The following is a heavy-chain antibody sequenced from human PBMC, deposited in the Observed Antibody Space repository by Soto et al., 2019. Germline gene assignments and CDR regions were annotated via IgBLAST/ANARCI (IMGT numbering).Heavy chain of an antibody. CDR2: ISGSGGST. V-gene: IGHV3-23*01. Sequence: EVQLLESGGGLVQPGGSLRLSCAASGFTFSRYAMSWVRQAPGKGVEWVSGISGSGGSTYYADSVKARFTISRDNSKNTLYLQMNSLKDEDTALYYCAKGDRGVEYRDGTYYQYYGMDVWGQGTTVTVSS. CDR3: AKGDRGVEYRDGTYYQYYGMDV. J-gene: IGHJ6*02. CDR1: GFTFSRYA. D-gene: IGHD3-10*01.